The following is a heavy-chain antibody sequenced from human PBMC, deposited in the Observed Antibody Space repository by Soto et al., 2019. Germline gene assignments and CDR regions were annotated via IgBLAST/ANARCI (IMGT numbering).Heavy chain of an antibody. D-gene: IGHD1-26*01. CDR1: GYSFASHW. Sequence: PGESLKISCKDSGYSFASHWVAWVRQMPEKGLEWIGTIYPGDSDTKYSSAFRGHVTISADTSVSTAYLQWRSLEATDSAIYYCARYSGSYWHYLDFWGQGTLVTVSS. CDR3: ARYSGSYWHYLDF. J-gene: IGHJ4*02. CDR2: IYPGDSDT. V-gene: IGHV5-51*01.